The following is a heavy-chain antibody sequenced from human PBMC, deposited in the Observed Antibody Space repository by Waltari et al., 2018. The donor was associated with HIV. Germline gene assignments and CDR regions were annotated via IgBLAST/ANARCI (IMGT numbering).Heavy chain of an antibody. J-gene: IGHJ4*02. Sequence: QVQLVESGGGVVQPGRSLRLSCVASGFTFSSYAMHWVRPAPGKGLEWVAVISYDGSNKYYADSVKGRFTISRDNSKNTLYLQMNSLRAEDTAVYYCARDALDSSGYFFDYWGQGTLVTVSS. CDR1: GFTFSSYA. CDR2: ISYDGSNK. V-gene: IGHV3-30*04. CDR3: ARDALDSSGYFFDY. D-gene: IGHD3-22*01.